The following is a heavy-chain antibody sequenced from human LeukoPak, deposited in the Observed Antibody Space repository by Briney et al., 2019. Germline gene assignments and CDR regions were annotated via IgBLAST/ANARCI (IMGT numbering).Heavy chain of an antibody. CDR2: IRYDGTNK. J-gene: IGHJ4*02. D-gene: IGHD4-11*01. Sequence: GGSLRLSCAASGFTFSSYDMHWVRQAPGKGLEWVAFIRYDGTNKYYADSVKGRFTISRDNSKNTLYLQMNSLRAEDTAVYYCAKEAVTTAWNYFDYWGQGTLVTVSS. CDR1: GFTFSSYD. V-gene: IGHV3-30*02. CDR3: AKEAVTTAWNYFDY.